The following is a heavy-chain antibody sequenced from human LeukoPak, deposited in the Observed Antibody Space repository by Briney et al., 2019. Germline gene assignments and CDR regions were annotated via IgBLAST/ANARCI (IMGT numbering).Heavy chain of an antibody. D-gene: IGHD6-6*01. CDR2: IYYTGRT. CDR3: ARFDYSSSSYYFDY. Sequence: SETLSLTCTVSGGSITSNTNYWGWIRQPPGKGLEWIGSIYYTGRTYYNPSLKSRVTISVDTSKNQFSLNLSSVTAADTAVYYCARFDYSSSSYYFDYWGEGTLVTVSS. CDR1: GGSITSNTNY. J-gene: IGHJ4*02. V-gene: IGHV4-39*07.